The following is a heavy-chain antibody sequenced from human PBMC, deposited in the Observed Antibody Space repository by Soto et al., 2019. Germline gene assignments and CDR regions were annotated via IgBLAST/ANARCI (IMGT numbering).Heavy chain of an antibody. D-gene: IGHD3-3*01. CDR1: GFTFSSYA. CDR2: ISSDGSNK. CDR3: ARVAIFGVVATYGMDV. V-gene: IGHV3-30-3*01. Sequence: QVQLVESGGGVVQPGRSLRLSCAASGFTFSSYAMHWVRQAPGKGLECAAVISSDGSNKNYADSVKGRFTISRDNSNNTLYLQMDSLRAEDTAVYYCARVAIFGVVATYGMDVWGQGTTVTVSS. J-gene: IGHJ6*02.